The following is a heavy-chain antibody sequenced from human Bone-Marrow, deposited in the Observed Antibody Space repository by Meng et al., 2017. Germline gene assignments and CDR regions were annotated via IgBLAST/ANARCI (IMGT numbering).Heavy chain of an antibody. J-gene: IGHJ4*02. CDR3: ARKAGNCISTTFYSLDY. D-gene: IGHD2-2*01. CDR2: INAVFGTT. V-gene: IGHV1-69*05. Sequence: SSVTVSCLALGCIFSNDVIGWVRQAPGQGREWKEGINAVFGTTNHAQTFQGRVTITTDESTSTVYMELNRLTSEDTDVYFCARKAGNCISTTFYSLDYWGQGTLVTVSS. CDR1: GCIFSNDV.